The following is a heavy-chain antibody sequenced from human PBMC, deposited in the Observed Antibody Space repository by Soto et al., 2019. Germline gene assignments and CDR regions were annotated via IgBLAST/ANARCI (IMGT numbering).Heavy chain of an antibody. CDR2: ISGYNGNT. Sequence: QVQLVQSGAEVKKPGASAKVSCKASGYTFSNYGISWVRQGPGQGLEWMGWISGYNGNTHYEEKVQDRIKMTTDTSTSTTYLALRSLRSEDTAVYFCARDPGFGFGYSYAFAMDVWGQGTTVTVSS. V-gene: IGHV1-18*01. J-gene: IGHJ6*02. CDR3: ARDPGFGFGYSYAFAMDV. CDR1: GYTFSNYG. D-gene: IGHD5-18*01.